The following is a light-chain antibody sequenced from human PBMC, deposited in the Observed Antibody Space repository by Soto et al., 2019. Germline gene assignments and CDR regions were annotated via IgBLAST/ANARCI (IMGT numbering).Light chain of an antibody. CDR1: QSVSRY. J-gene: IGKJ1*01. Sequence: EIVLAQSPGTLSLPPGERATLSCRASQSVSRYLAWYQQKPGQAPRLLIYDTSYRATGIPARFGGSVSGTDSTLTISSLEPEDFAVYYCQLRYNWPPTWTFGQGTKVDI. V-gene: IGKV3-11*01. CDR2: DTS. CDR3: QLRYNWPPTWT.